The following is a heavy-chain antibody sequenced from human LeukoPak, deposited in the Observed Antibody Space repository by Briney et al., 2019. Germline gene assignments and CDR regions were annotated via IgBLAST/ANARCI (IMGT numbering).Heavy chain of an antibody. CDR3: ARQGREYYDFWSGYSEDLDY. Sequence: SETLSLTCAVYGGSFSGYYWSWIRQPPGKGLEWIGEINHSGSTNYNPSLKSRVTISVDTSKNQFSLKLSSVTAADTAVYYCARQGREYYDFWSGYSEDLDYWGQGTLVTVSS. CDR2: INHSGST. D-gene: IGHD3-3*01. J-gene: IGHJ4*02. V-gene: IGHV4-34*01. CDR1: GGSFSGYY.